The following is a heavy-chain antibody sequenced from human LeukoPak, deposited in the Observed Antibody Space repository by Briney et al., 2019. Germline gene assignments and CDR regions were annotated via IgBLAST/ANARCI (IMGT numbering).Heavy chain of an antibody. CDR3: AREWSGFDF. CDR1: GGSFSGYY. J-gene: IGHJ3*01. Sequence: PSETLSLTCAVYGGSFSGYYWNWIRQPPGKGLEWIGEINHSGSTNYNPSLKSRVTISVDTSKNQFSLRLTSVTAADTAVYYCAREWSGFDFWGQGTTVTVSS. D-gene: IGHD2-15*01. V-gene: IGHV4-34*01. CDR2: INHSGST.